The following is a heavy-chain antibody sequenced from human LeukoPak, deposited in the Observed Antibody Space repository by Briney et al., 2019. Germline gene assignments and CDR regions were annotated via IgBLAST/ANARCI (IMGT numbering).Heavy chain of an antibody. CDR3: TRGDYDNWFDP. V-gene: IGHV3-73*01. CDR2: IRDKANSYAT. CDR1: GLTFSGSA. Sequence: GGSLKLSCAASGLTFSGSAMHWVRQASGRGLEWVGRIRDKANSYATAYAASVKGRFTISRDNSKNTAYLQMNSLKTEDTAVYYCTRGDYDNWFDPWGQGTLVTVSS. D-gene: IGHD4-17*01. J-gene: IGHJ5*02.